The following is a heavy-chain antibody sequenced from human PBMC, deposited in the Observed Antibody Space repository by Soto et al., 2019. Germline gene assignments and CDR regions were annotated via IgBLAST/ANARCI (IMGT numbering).Heavy chain of an antibody. CDR2: ITNRGTHT. D-gene: IGHD2-15*01. CDR1: GFSFSSYT. V-gene: IGHV3-21*01. CDR3: ATAHEVAWFDS. J-gene: IGHJ5*01. Sequence: GGSLRLSCAASGFSFSSYTMNWVRQAPGKGLQWVSSITNRGTHTYSADSVKGRFTISRDNDKNSLYLQMNNLRAEDTDIYFCATAHEVAWFDSWGLGTLVTVSS.